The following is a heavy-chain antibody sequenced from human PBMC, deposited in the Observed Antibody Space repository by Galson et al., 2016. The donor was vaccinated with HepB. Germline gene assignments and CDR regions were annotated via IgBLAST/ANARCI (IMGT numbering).Heavy chain of an antibody. D-gene: IGHD5-18*01. CDR1: GFTFSTYG. Sequence: SLRLSCAASGFTFSTYGMHWVRQAPGKGLDWVAVISYDGSNKYCADSVKGRFTISRDNSKNTLYLQMNGLRAEDTAVYYCAKDHGYSYGYLAYWGQGTLVTVSS. J-gene: IGHJ4*02. CDR2: ISYDGSNK. V-gene: IGHV3-30*18. CDR3: AKDHGYSYGYLAY.